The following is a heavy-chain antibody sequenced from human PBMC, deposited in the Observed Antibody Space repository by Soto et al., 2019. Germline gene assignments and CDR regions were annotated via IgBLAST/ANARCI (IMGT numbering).Heavy chain of an antibody. Sequence: EVQLVESGGGLIQPGGSPRLSCAASGFTVSSNYMSWVRQAPGKGLEWVSVIYSGGSTYYADSVKGRFTISRDNSKNTLYLQMNSLRAEDTAVYYCAREYYGSGTYGGYFDYWGQGTLVTVSS. CDR2: IYSGGST. V-gene: IGHV3-53*01. J-gene: IGHJ4*02. CDR1: GFTVSSNY. CDR3: AREYYGSGTYGGYFDY. D-gene: IGHD3-10*01.